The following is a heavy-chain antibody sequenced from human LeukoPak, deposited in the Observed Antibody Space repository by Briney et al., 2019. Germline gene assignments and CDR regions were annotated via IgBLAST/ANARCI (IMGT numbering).Heavy chain of an antibody. J-gene: IGHJ4*02. V-gene: IGHV1-18*01. CDR3: ARDCGYQCLFDY. Sequence: ASVKLSCKASGYTFTNYGISWVRQAPGQGLEWMGWISGYNGNTNYAQKSQGRVTMTTDTSTNAAHMELRSLRSGDTAVYYCARDCGYQCLFDYWGQGTLVTVSS. D-gene: IGHD5-12*01. CDR1: GYTFTNYG. CDR2: ISGYNGNT.